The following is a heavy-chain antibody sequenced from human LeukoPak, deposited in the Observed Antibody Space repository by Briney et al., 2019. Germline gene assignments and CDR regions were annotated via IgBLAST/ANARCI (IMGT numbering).Heavy chain of an antibody. CDR1: GFTLTNYG. V-gene: IGHV3-23*01. J-gene: IGHJ4*02. CDR3: TTSWPKVREGDQ. D-gene: IGHD3-10*01. Sequence: GGSLRPSCAASGFTLTNYGMSWVRQAPGKGLEWVSALSGVGKTYSADSVKGRFTVSRDNSKNTLYLQMNSLRAEDTAVYYCTTSWPKVREGDQWGQGTLVTVSS. CDR2: LSGVGKT.